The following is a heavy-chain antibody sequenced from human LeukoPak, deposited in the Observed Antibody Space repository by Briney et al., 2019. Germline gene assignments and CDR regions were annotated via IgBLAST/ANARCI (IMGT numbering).Heavy chain of an antibody. V-gene: IGHV3-23*01. CDR3: AKGRWFGELGGNYYFDY. D-gene: IGHD3-10*01. CDR1: VFTFSSYA. Sequence: PGGSLRLSCAASVFTFSSYAMSWVRQAPGKGLEWVSAISGSGGSTYYADSVKGRFTISRDTSKNTLYLQMNSLRAEDTAVYYCAKGRWFGELGGNYYFDYWGQGTLVTVSS. CDR2: ISGSGGST. J-gene: IGHJ4*02.